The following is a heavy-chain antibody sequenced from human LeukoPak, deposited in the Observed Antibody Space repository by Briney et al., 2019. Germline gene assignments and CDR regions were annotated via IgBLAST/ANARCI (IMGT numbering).Heavy chain of an antibody. V-gene: IGHV1-18*04. J-gene: IGHJ4*02. CDR1: GYTFTSYG. CDR3: ARDMYNWNDFSFDY. Sequence: ASVKVSCKASGYTFTSYGISWVRQAPGQGLEWMGWINAYNGNTNYAQKLQGRVTMTTDTSTSTAYMELRSLRSDDTAVYYCARDMYNWNDFSFDYWGQGTLVTVSS. D-gene: IGHD1-1*01. CDR2: INAYNGNT.